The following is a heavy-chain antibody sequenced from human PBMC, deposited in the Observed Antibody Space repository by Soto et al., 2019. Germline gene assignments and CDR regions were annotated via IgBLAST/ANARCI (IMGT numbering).Heavy chain of an antibody. CDR1: GFTFSGSA. CDR2: IRSKANNYAT. J-gene: IGHJ6*02. Sequence: EVQLVESGGGLVQPGGSLKLSCAASGFTFSGSAVHWVRQASGKGLEWVGRIRSKANNYATAYAASVQGRFTISRDDLKNTAYLQMNSLKTEDTAVYYCTNPQVYYGMDVWGQGTTVTVSS. V-gene: IGHV3-73*02. CDR3: TNPQVYYGMDV.